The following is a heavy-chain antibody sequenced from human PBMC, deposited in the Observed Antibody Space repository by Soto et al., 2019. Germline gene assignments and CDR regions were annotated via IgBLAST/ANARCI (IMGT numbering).Heavy chain of an antibody. Sequence: GGSLRLSCAASGFTFRSFTMNWVRQAPGKGLEWVSTISSNSAYIYYTDALRGRFTISRDNAKNSLHLQMNSLRAEDPAVYYCTRDASRDSSARGWFDPWGPGTLVTVSS. CDR1: GFTFRSFT. J-gene: IGHJ5*02. V-gene: IGHV3-21*01. CDR3: TRDASRDSSARGWFDP. D-gene: IGHD6-13*01. CDR2: ISSNSAYI.